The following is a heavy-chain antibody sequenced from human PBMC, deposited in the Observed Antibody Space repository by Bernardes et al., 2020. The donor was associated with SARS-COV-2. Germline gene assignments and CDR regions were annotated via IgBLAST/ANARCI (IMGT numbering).Heavy chain of an antibody. D-gene: IGHD2-8*01. J-gene: IGHJ6*04. Sequence: SRPTQVKPTQTLTLTCTFSGSSLTSSGVGVGWVRQAPRPALAWLAVTHWNDANFFSPSLKKRLSITKDTPKNQVVLTITNMDPVDTATYYCTHRRVGVGMDSWGKGTTVNVAS. V-gene: IGHV2-5*01. CDR3: THRRVGVGMDS. CDR1: GSSLTSSGVG. CDR2: THWNDAN.